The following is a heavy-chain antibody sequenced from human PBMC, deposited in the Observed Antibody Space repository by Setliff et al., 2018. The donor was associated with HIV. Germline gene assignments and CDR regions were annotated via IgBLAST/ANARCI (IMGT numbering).Heavy chain of an antibody. CDR2: INVYNGNT. CDR1: GYTFSSSG. D-gene: IGHD6-25*01. CDR3: ARWVDDNSEGSYYHYMDV. Sequence: ASVKVSCKASGYTFSSSGISWVRQAPGQGLEWMGWINVYNGNTNYAQKFQGRVTMTTDTSTSTVYMELTSLTSDDTAVYYCARWVDDNSEGSYYHYMDVWGNGASVTVSS. J-gene: IGHJ6*03. V-gene: IGHV1-18*01.